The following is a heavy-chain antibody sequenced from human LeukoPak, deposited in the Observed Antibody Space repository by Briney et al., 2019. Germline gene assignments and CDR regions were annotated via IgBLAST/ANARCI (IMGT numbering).Heavy chain of an antibody. J-gene: IGHJ3*02. CDR1: GFTFSSYG. CDR2: VWYDGTNK. Sequence: PGRSLRLSCAASGFTFSSYGMHWVRQAPGKGLEWVAVVWYDGTNKHYADSVRGRFTISRDNSKNTLYLQMNSLRIEDTAVYYCARYCSSTSCSHNAFDIWGQGTLVTVSS. D-gene: IGHD2-2*01. V-gene: IGHV3-33*01. CDR3: ARYCSSTSCSHNAFDI.